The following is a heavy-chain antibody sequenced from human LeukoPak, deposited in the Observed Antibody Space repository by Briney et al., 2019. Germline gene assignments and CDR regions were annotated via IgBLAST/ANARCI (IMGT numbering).Heavy chain of an antibody. J-gene: IGHJ4*02. CDR2: INLRGRT. Sequence: SETLSLTCAVYGESFDPYFWSWVRHPPGKGLGWIGEINLRGRTDYNLSLKSRATISIDRSKNQFSLKLTSLTAADTAVYYCVTEGYDPPRRVVDSWGQGTLVTVSS. CDR3: VTEGYDPPRRVVDS. CDR1: GESFDPYF. V-gene: IGHV4-34*01. D-gene: IGHD3-3*01.